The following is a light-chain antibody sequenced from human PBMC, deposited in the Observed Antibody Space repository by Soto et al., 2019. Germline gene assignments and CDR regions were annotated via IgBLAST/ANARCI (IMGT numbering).Light chain of an antibody. CDR1: QSVSSKS. Sequence: EIVLTQSPGTLSLSPGDRATLSCRASQSVSSKSLAWYQQKPGQAPRLLLRGASSRATGTPDRFSGRESGTGFTLTISRLETEDFAVYDCQQYGSSPYTFGQGTKLEI. CDR2: GAS. J-gene: IGKJ2*01. CDR3: QQYGSSPYT. V-gene: IGKV3-20*01.